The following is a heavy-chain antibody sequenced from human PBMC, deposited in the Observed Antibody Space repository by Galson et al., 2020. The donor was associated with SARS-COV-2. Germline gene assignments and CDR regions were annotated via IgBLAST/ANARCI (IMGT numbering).Heavy chain of an antibody. CDR3: ARDRLGYCTGGVCYRSDY. Sequence: ASVKVSCKASGYTFSNYGVSWARQAPGPGLEWMGWISAQTGNTNYAQHLQGRVTLTTDKSTSTAYMALRSLRSDDTAVYYCARDRLGYCTGGVCYRSDYWGQGTLVTVSS. V-gene: IGHV1-18*01. D-gene: IGHD2-8*02. J-gene: IGHJ4*02. CDR1: GYTFSNYG. CDR2: ISAQTGNT.